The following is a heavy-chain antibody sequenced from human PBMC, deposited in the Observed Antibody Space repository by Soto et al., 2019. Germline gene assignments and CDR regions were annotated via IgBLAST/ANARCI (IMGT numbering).Heavy chain of an antibody. CDR2: INHSGST. CDR3: GRECLHTFVGGVAATRRGFAP. CDR1: GGSFSGYY. J-gene: IGHJ5*02. Sequence: PSETLSLTCAVYGGSFSGYYWSWIRQPPGKWLEWIGEINHSGSTNYNPSLKSRVTISVDTSKNQFSLKLSSVTAADTAVYYCGRECLHTFVGGVAATRRGFAPWGQGTRVPVSS. D-gene: IGHD2-15*01. V-gene: IGHV4-34*01.